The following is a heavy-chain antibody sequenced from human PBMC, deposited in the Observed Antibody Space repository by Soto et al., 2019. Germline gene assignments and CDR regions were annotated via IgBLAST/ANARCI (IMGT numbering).Heavy chain of an antibody. V-gene: IGHV3-64*01. Sequence: GGSLRLSCAASGFTFSNYEMHWVRQAPGKGLEYVSGISNNGAHTDYAKSVKGRFTISRDNSENTLYLQMGSLRAEDTAVYYCARSYCAGDCYSRRNWFDPWGQGTLVTVSS. CDR1: GFTFSNYE. J-gene: IGHJ5*02. D-gene: IGHD2-21*02. CDR2: ISNNGAHT. CDR3: ARSYCAGDCYSRRNWFDP.